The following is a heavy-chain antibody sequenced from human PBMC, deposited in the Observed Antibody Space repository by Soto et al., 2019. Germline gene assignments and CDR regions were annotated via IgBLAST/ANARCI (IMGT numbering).Heavy chain of an antibody. Sequence: ASVKVSCKASGGTFSSYAISWVRQAPGQGLEWMGGIIPIFGTANYAQKFQGRVTITADESTSTAYMELSSLRSEDTAVYYCARSGIAVAGFDDYWGQGTLVTVSS. V-gene: IGHV1-69*13. J-gene: IGHJ4*02. CDR1: GGTFSSYA. D-gene: IGHD6-19*01. CDR3: ARSGIAVAGFDDY. CDR2: IIPIFGTA.